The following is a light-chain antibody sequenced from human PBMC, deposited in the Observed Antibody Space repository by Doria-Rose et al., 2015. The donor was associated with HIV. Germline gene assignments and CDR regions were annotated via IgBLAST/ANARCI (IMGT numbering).Light chain of an antibody. CDR1: QSISSY. CDR3: QQRSSWPLT. V-gene: IGKV3-11*01. J-gene: IGKJ4*01. CDR2: DAS. Sequence: EIVLTQSPATLSLSPGERATLSCRASQSISSYLAWYQQKPDQATRRLIYDASNRATGIPARFSGSGSGTDFTLTISSLEPEDFAVYYCQQRSSWPLTFGGGTKVEIK.